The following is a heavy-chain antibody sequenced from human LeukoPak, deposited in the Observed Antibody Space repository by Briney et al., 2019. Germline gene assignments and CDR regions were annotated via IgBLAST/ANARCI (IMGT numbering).Heavy chain of an antibody. J-gene: IGHJ5*02. D-gene: IGHD6-13*01. CDR1: GFTFSSYS. Sequence: GGSLRLSCAASGFTFSSYSMNWVRQAPGKGLEWVSSISSSSAYIYYADSVKGRFTISRDNAKNSLYLQMNSLRAKDTAVYYCARVEEAAAFNPWGQGTLVTVSS. CDR2: ISSSSAYI. V-gene: IGHV3-21*01. CDR3: ARVEEAAAFNP.